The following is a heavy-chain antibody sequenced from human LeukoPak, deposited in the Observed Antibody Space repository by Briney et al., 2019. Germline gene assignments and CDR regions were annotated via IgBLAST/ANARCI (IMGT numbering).Heavy chain of an antibody. J-gene: IGHJ4*02. CDR3: AREAATVVTSPFDY. CDR2: IIPIFGTA. V-gene: IGHV1-69*01. CDR1: GGTFSSYA. D-gene: IGHD4-23*01. Sequence: ASVKVSCQASGGTFSSYAISWVRQAPGQGLEWMGGIIPIFGTANYAQKFQGRVTITADESTSTAYMELSSLRSEDTAVYYCAREAATVVTSPFDYWGQGTLVTVSS.